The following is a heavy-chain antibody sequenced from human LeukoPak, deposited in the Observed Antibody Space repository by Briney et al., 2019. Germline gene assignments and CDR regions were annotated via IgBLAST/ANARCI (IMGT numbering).Heavy chain of an antibody. CDR1: GFTFSSYG. D-gene: IGHD5-12*01. CDR3: AKGNVDIVATILDY. J-gene: IGHJ4*02. V-gene: IGHV3-30*18. CDR2: ISYDGSNK. Sequence: GGSLRLSCAASGFTFSSYGMHWVRQAPGKGLEWVAVISYDGSNKYYADSVKGRFTISRDNSKNTLYLQMNSLRAEDTAVYYCAKGNVDIVATILDYWGQGTLVTVSS.